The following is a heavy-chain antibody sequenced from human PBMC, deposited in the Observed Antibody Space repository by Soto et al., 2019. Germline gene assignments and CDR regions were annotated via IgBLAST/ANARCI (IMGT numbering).Heavy chain of an antibody. D-gene: IGHD2-8*01. CDR1: GFTFSSYA. V-gene: IGHV3-30-3*01. CDR3: ARVRRKYCTNGVCYRPTYYYYGMDA. CDR2: ISYDGSNK. J-gene: IGHJ6*02. Sequence: GGSLRLSCAASGFTFSSYAMHWVRQAPRKGLEWVAVISYDGSNKYYADSVKGRFTISRDNSKNTLYLQMNSLRAEDTAVYYCARVRRKYCTNGVCYRPTYYYYGMDAWGQGTTVTVSS.